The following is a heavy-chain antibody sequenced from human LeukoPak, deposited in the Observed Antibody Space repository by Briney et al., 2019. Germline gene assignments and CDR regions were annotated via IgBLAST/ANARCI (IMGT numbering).Heavy chain of an antibody. V-gene: IGHV3-23*01. D-gene: IGHD1-26*01. CDR2: IGAGGTFT. J-gene: IGHJ4*02. CDR3: ARGGEPVGFDY. CDR1: GFTFSSYA. Sequence: GGSLRLSCTASGFTFSSYAMNWVRQAPGKGLEWVSGIGAGGTFTYYADSVKGRFTIFRDNSRNTLYLQMNSLRAEDTAVYYYARGGEPVGFDYWGQGTLVTVSS.